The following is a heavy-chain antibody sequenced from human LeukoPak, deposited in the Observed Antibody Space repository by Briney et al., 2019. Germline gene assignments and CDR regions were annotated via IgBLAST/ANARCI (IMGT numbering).Heavy chain of an antibody. V-gene: IGHV3-73*01. CDR3: TRQAIGGNFDY. Sequence: QPGGSLRLSCAASGFSCSGSAMHWVRQASGKGLEWVGRIRSKPNSYATNYAASVQGRFTISRDDSKNTAYLQMNSLKTEDTAVYYCTRQAIGGNFDYWGQGTLVTVSS. D-gene: IGHD3-10*01. J-gene: IGHJ4*02. CDR2: IRSKPNSYAT. CDR1: GFSCSGSA.